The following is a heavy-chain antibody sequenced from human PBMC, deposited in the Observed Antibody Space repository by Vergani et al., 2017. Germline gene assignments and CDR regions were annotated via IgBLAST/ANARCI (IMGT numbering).Heavy chain of an antibody. D-gene: IGHD4-17*01. J-gene: IGHJ3*02. Sequence: EVQLVESGGGLVQPGRSLRLSCAASGFTFDDYAMHWVRQAPGKGLEWVSGISGHDHRTLYADSVKGRFIISRDDSKNTLHLQMNSLRPEDTAVYYCARGMTTETTDLDGFDIWGQGTMVSVSS. CDR2: ISGHDHRT. CDR3: ARGMTTETTDLDGFDI. V-gene: IGHV3-9*01. CDR1: GFTFDDYA.